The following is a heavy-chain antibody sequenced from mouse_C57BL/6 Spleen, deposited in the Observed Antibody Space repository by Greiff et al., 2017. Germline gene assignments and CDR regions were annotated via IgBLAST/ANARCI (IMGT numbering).Heavy chain of an antibody. CDR1: GFTFSDAW. CDR2: IRNKANNHAT. J-gene: IGHJ1*03. D-gene: IGHD2-3*01. Sequence: EVKLMESGGGLVQPGGSMKLSCAASGFTFSDAWMDWVRQSPEKGLEWVAEIRNKANNHATYYAESVKGRFTISRDDSKSRFYLQMSSLRAEDTGIYYCTSRGYDGYFIVWGTGTTVTVSS. V-gene: IGHV6-6*01. CDR3: TSRGYDGYFIV.